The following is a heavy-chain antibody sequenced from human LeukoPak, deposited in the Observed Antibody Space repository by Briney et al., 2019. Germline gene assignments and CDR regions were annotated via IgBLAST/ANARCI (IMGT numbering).Heavy chain of an antibody. Sequence: GGSLRLSCAASGFTFSTYAMTWVRQAPGRGLEWVSVVSGSGSTTYYADSVKGRFTISRDNSKNTLYLQMNSLRAEDTAVYYCAKVTTVVTLFDYGGQGTLVTVSS. CDR2: VSGSGSTT. D-gene: IGHD4-23*01. J-gene: IGHJ4*02. V-gene: IGHV3-23*01. CDR1: GFTFSTYA. CDR3: AKVTTVVTLFDY.